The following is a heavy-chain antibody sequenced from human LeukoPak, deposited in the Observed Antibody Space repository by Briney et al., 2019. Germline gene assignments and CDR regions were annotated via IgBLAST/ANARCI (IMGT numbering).Heavy chain of an antibody. Sequence: PSETLSLTCTVSGGSISSGDYYWSWIRQPPGKGLEWIGYIYYSGSTNYNPSLKSRVTISVDTSKNQFSLKLSSVTAADTAVYYCAREGDYGDSRGAFDIWGQGTMVTVSS. CDR2: IYYSGST. J-gene: IGHJ3*02. CDR3: AREGDYGDSRGAFDI. V-gene: IGHV4-61*08. CDR1: GGSISSGDYY. D-gene: IGHD4-17*01.